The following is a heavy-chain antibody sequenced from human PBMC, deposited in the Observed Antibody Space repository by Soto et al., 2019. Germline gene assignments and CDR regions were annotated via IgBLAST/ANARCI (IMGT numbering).Heavy chain of an antibody. CDR1: GYTFTSYG. Sequence: QVQLVQSGAEVKKPGASVKVSCKASGYTFTSYGISWVRQAPGQGLEWMGWISAYNGNTNYAQKLQGRVTMTTDTSTSTAYMELRSPRSDDTAVYYCAREINGGPGDYYYYMDVWGKGTTVTVSS. D-gene: IGHD2-15*01. J-gene: IGHJ6*03. CDR2: ISAYNGNT. CDR3: AREINGGPGDYYYYMDV. V-gene: IGHV1-18*01.